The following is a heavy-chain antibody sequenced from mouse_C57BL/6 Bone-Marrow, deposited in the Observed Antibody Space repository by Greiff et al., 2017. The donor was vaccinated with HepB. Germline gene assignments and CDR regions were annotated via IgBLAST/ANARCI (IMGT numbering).Heavy chain of an antibody. CDR1: GYTFTSYG. CDR3: ARMGATMVTHYFDY. J-gene: IGHJ2*01. D-gene: IGHD2-2*01. Sequence: VQLQQSGAELARPGASVKLSCKASGYTFTSYGISWVKQRTGQGLEWIGEIYPRSGNTYYNEKFKGKATLTADKSSSTAYMELRSLTSEDSAVYFCARMGATMVTHYFDYWGQGTTLTVSS. V-gene: IGHV1-81*01. CDR2: IYPRSGNT.